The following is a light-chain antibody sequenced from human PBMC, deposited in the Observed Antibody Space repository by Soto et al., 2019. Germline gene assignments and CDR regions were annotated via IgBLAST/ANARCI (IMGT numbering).Light chain of an antibody. Sequence: QSALTQPASVSGSPGQSITISCTGTSSDVGAYNYVSWYQQLPDKAPKLMIYDVTYRPSGVSNRFSGSKSGNTASLTISGLQAEDEADYFCSSYTTSSTLVFGGGTKLTFL. J-gene: IGLJ3*02. CDR2: DVT. CDR1: SSDVGAYNY. CDR3: SSYTTSSTLV. V-gene: IGLV2-14*03.